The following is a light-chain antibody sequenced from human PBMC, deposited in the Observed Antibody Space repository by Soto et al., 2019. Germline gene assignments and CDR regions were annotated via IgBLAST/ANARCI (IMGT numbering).Light chain of an antibody. V-gene: IGLV2-8*01. J-gene: IGLJ1*01. CDR2: EVY. CDR3: SSYVGTNSYG. Sequence: QSVLTQPPSASGSPGQSVTISCTGTSSDVGGYNYVSWYQHHPGKAHKLIIYEVYKRPSGVPDRFSGSKSGNTAALTVSGLQAEDEADYYCSSYVGTNSYGFGTGTKVTVL. CDR1: SSDVGGYNY.